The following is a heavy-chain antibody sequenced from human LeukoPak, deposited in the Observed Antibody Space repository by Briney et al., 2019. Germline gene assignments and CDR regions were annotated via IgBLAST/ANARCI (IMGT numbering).Heavy chain of an antibody. CDR1: GGSLSGYY. CDR3: ARTAAAAPFDY. D-gene: IGHD6-13*01. CDR2: INHSGST. J-gene: IGHJ4*02. V-gene: IGHV4-34*01. Sequence: SETLSLTCAVYGGSLSGYYWSWIRQPPGKGLEWIGEINHSGSTNYNPSLKSRVTISVDTSKNQFSLKLSSVTAADTAVYYCARTAAAAPFDYWGQGTLVTVSS.